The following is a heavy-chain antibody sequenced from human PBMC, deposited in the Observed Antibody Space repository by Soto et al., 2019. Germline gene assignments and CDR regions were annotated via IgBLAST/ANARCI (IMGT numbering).Heavy chain of an antibody. V-gene: IGHV3-48*04. CDR1: GFTFSSYS. D-gene: IGHD1-1*01. Sequence: GGSLRLSCAASGFTFSSYSMNWVRQAPGKGLEWVSYISSSSSTIYYADSVKGRFTISRDNAKNSVSLQMSSLRAEDTAIYYCVRTGTTHYLGQGTLVTVSS. CDR3: VRTGTTHY. J-gene: IGHJ4*02. CDR2: ISSSSSTI.